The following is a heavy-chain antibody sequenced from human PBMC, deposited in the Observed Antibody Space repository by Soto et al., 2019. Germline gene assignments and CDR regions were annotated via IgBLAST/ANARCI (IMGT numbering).Heavy chain of an antibody. CDR3: AKGSGDDYVWGTPTPHSDY. V-gene: IGHV3-23*01. J-gene: IGHJ4*02. CDR1: GFTFSSYA. Sequence: GGSLRLSCAASGFTFSSYAMSWVRQAPGKGLEWVSAISGSGGSTYYADSVKDRFTISRDNSKNTLYLQMNSLRAEDTAVYYCAKGSGDDYVWGTPTPHSDYWGQGTLVTVSS. D-gene: IGHD3-16*01. CDR2: ISGSGGST.